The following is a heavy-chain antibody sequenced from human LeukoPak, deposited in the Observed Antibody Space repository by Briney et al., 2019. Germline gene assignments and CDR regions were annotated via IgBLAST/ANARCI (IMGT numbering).Heavy chain of an antibody. CDR3: ASLIGYNNAY. CDR2: IWGSGGST. Sequence: PGGSLRLSCAASGFTFSSYAMSWVRQAPGKGLEWVSSIWGSGGSTYYADSVKGRFTISRDDSKNTLYLQMNSLRAEDTAVYYCASLIGYNNAYWGQGTLVSVSS. V-gene: IGHV3-23*01. J-gene: IGHJ4*02. CDR1: GFTFSSYA. D-gene: IGHD1-14*01.